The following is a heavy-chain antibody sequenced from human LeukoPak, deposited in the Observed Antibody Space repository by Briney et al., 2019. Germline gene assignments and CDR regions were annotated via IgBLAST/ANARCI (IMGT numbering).Heavy chain of an antibody. D-gene: IGHD1-26*01. CDR1: GYTFTSYD. CDR3: ARDYSGATTLIASGY. J-gene: IGHJ4*02. CDR2: MNPNSGNT. Sequence: ASVKVSCKASGYTFTSYDINWVRQATGQGLEWMGWMNPNSGNTGYAQKFQGRVTMTRNTSISTAYMELSSLRAEDTAVYYCARDYSGATTLIASGYWGQGTLVTVSS. V-gene: IGHV1-8*01.